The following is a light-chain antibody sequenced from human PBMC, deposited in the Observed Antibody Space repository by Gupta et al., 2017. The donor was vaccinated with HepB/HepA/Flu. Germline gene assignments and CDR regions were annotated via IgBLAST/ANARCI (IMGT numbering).Light chain of an antibody. J-gene: IGLJ2*01. CDR3: SAWDSSLSVV. CDR2: RNN. V-gene: IGLV10-54*04. Sequence: QAALSQPPSASNVLDQPATLTCPGNSNNVGNQGAAWLQQHQGPPPKLLSYRNNSRPSGISERFSASRSGNTASLTITGLQPEEEADYYCSAWDSSLSVVFGGGTKLTVL. CDR1: SNNVGNQG.